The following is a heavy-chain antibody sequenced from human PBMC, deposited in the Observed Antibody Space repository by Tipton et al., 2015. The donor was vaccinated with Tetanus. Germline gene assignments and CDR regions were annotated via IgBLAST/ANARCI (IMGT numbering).Heavy chain of an antibody. CDR3: ARGSRSGWYILDY. CDR1: GASISSSDW. CDR2: INHSGST. J-gene: IGHJ4*02. V-gene: IGHV4-4*01. D-gene: IGHD6-19*01. Sequence: TLSLTCAVSGASISSSDWWNWVRQPPGKGLEWIGEINHSGSTNYNPSLKSRVTISVDTSKNHLSLKLPSVTAADTAVYFCARGSRSGWYILDYWGQGTLVTVSS.